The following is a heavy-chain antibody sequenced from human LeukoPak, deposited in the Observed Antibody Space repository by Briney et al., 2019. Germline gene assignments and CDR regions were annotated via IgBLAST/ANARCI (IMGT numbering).Heavy chain of an antibody. Sequence: GGSLRLSCAASGFTFSSYDMNWVRQAPGKGLEWVSSISGYSSNIYYADSVKGRFTISRGNARSSLYLQMNSLRAEDTAAYYCARDDSSRLCDYWGQGTLVTVSS. V-gene: IGHV3-21*01. J-gene: IGHJ4*02. CDR1: GFTFSSYD. CDR2: ISGYSSNI. CDR3: ARDDSSRLCDY. D-gene: IGHD6-13*01.